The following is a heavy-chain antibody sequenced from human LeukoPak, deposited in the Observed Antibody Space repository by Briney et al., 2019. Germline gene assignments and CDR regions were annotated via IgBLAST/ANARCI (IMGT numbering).Heavy chain of an antibody. Sequence: GGSLRLSSAASGFTFSSYAMSWVRQAPGKGLEWVSAISGSGGSTYYADSVKGRFTISRDNSKNTLYLQMNSLRAEDTTVYYCAKEHYGDYVNWFDPWGQGTLVTVSS. CDR3: AKEHYGDYVNWFDP. D-gene: IGHD4-17*01. V-gene: IGHV3-23*01. J-gene: IGHJ5*02. CDR2: ISGSGGST. CDR1: GFTFSSYA.